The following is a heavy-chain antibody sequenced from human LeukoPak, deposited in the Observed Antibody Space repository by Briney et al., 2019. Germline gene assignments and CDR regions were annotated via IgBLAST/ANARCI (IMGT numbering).Heavy chain of an antibody. CDR2: IYPGDSDT. CDR1: GYSFTSYW. D-gene: IGHD3-22*01. V-gene: IGHV5-51*01. CDR3: ARTNYYDSSGYYLSPLDY. Sequence: GESLKISCKGSGYSFTSYWIGWVRQMPGKGLEWMGIIYPGDSDTRYSPSFQGQVTISADKSISTAYLQWSSLKASDTAMYYCARTNYYDSSGYYLSPLDYWGQGTLVTVSS. J-gene: IGHJ4*02.